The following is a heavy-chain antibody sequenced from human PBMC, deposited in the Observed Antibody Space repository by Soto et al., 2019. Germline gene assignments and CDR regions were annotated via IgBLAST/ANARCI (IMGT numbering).Heavy chain of an antibody. CDR2: MNGGNGNT. CDR3: TRLETDY. Sequence: QVQLVQSGAEVKRPGASVKVFCKASGYTFTTHTMHWVRQDPGQGLEWMGWMNGGNGNTKYSQKFQGRVTFTRDTFASTAYMELSSLRSEDTAVYYCTRLETDYWGQGTLVTVSS. CDR1: GYTFTTHT. J-gene: IGHJ4*02. V-gene: IGHV1-3*01.